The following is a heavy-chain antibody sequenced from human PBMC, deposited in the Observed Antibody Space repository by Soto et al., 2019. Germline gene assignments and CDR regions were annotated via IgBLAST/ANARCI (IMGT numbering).Heavy chain of an antibody. CDR1: GFTFSSYD. J-gene: IGHJ6*02. V-gene: IGHV3-13*04. CDR3: ARSYVWGSYRYYYGMDV. D-gene: IGHD3-16*02. Sequence: GGSLRLSCAASGFTFSSYDMHWVRQATGKGLEWVSVIGTAGDIYYADSVKGRFTISRDNAKNSLYLQMNSLRAEDTAVYYCARSYVWGSYRYYYGMDVWGQGTTVTVS. CDR2: IGTAGDI.